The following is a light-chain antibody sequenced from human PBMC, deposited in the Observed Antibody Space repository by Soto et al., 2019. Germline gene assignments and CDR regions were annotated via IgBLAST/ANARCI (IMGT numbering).Light chain of an antibody. CDR1: TSNIGNNY. CDR2: GDS. CDR3: AAWDSSLSAGL. V-gene: IGLV1-51*01. Sequence: QSVLTQPPSVSAAPGQKVTISCSGTTSNIGNNYVSWYQHLPGRAPKLLIYGDSGRPSGIPDRISGSKSGTSATLVITGLQTGDEAVYYCAAWDSSLSAGLFGGGTKLTVL. J-gene: IGLJ3*02.